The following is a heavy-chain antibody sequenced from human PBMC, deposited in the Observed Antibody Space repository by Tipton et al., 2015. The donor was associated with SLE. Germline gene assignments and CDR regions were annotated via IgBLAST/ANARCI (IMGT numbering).Heavy chain of an antibody. D-gene: IGHD3-3*01. CDR1: GFTFSSYA. Sequence: GSLRLSCAASGFTFSSYAMSWVRQAPGKGLVWVSRINSDGSSTSYADSVKGRFTISRDNAKNTLYLQMNSLRAEDTAVYYCARGSGDYDFWSGYPSEYFDYWGQGPLVTVSS. J-gene: IGHJ4*02. CDR3: ARGSGDYDFWSGYPSEYFDY. V-gene: IGHV3-74*01. CDR2: INSDGSST.